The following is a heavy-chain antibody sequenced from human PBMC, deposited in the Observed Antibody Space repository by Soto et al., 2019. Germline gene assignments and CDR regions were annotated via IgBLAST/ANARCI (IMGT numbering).Heavy chain of an antibody. CDR3: ASGNSHDGGKGVVFAS. V-gene: IGHV4-31*03. D-gene: IGHD2-15*01. Sequence: QVQLQESGPGLVKPSQTLSLTCTVSGGSISSGGYYWIWIRQHPGKGLEWIGYIYYSGSSYYNPSLPSRVTNSVDTSKYQCSLKLCSVSAADTAVYYCASGNSHDGGKGVVFASWGQGTLVTFSA. J-gene: IGHJ5*01. CDR1: GGSISSGGYY. CDR2: IYYSGSS.